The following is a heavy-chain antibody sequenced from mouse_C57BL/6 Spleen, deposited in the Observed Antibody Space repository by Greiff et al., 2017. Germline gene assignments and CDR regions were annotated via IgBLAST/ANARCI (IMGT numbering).Heavy chain of an antibody. CDR2: IYPGSGST. V-gene: IGHV1-55*01. J-gene: IGHJ3*01. CDR3: ARNPFTTVVATDAY. CDR1: GYTFTSYW. D-gene: IGHD1-1*01. Sequence: QVQLQQPGAELVKPGASVKMSCKASGYTFTSYWITWVKQRPGQGLEWIGDIYPGSGSTNYNEKFKSKATLTVDTSSSTAYMQLSSLTSEDSAVYYCARNPFTTVVATDAYWGQGTLVTVSA.